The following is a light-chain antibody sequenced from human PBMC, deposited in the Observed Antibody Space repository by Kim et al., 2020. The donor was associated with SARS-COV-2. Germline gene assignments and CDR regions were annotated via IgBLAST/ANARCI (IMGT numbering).Light chain of an antibody. CDR3: AAWDDSLNGYV. J-gene: IGLJ1*01. CDR2: NYN. V-gene: IGLV1-44*01. CDR1: SSNLGSNP. Sequence: GHRVTISCSGRSSNLGSNPINEYQQLPATTPKLLIYNYNQRPSGVPDRFSCSKSGTSASLAISGLQSEDEADYYFAAWDDSLNGYVFGPGTKVTVL.